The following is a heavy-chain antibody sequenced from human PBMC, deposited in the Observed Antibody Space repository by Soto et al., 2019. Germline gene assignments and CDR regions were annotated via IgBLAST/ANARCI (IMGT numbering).Heavy chain of an antibody. V-gene: IGHV3-23*01. D-gene: IGHD3-22*01. CDR2: ISGSGGST. Sequence: GSLRLSCAASGFTFSSYAMSWVRQAPGKGLEWVSAISGSGGSTYYADSVKGRFTISRDNSKNTLYLQMNSLRAEDTAVYYCAKDFGTSYYYDSSGPVDYWGQGTLVTVSS. CDR3: AKDFGTSYYYDSSGPVDY. CDR1: GFTFSSYA. J-gene: IGHJ4*02.